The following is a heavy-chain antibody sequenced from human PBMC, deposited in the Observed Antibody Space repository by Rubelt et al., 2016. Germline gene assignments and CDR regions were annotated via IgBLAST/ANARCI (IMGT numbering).Heavy chain of an antibody. Sequence: QVQLVQSGVEVKKPGASVKVSCKASGYTFTSYAMHWVRQAPGQRLEWMGWINAGNGNTKYSQKFQGRFTITRDTSASTAYMELSSRRSEDTAVYYCARSKDTAMVTDADWYFDLWGRGTLVTVSS. D-gene: IGHD5-18*01. CDR1: GYTFTSYA. CDR2: INAGNGNT. V-gene: IGHV1-3*01. CDR3: ARSKDTAMVTDADWYFDL. J-gene: IGHJ2*01.